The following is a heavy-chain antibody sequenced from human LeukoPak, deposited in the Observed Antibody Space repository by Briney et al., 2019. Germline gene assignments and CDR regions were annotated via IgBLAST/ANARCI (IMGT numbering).Heavy chain of an antibody. J-gene: IGHJ6*03. D-gene: IGHD3-22*01. Sequence: SETLSLTCAVYGGSFSGYYWSWTRQPPGKGLEWIGEINHSGSTNYNPSLKSRVTISVDTSKNQFSLKLSSVTAADTAVYYCARGRGSGYSRRTYYYYYMDVWGKGTTVTVSS. CDR1: GGSFSGYY. CDR3: ARGRGSGYSRRTYYYYYMDV. CDR2: INHSGST. V-gene: IGHV4-34*01.